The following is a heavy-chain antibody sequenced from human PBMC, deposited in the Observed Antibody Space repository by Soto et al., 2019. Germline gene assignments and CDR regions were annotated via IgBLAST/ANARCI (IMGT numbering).Heavy chain of an antibody. CDR1: GFTFSSYS. V-gene: IGHV3-21*01. CDR2: ISSSSSYI. D-gene: IGHD2-2*01. J-gene: IGHJ4*02. CDR3: ASDIVVVPAANSHPHY. Sequence: GGSLRLSCAASGFTFSSYSMNWVRQAPGKGLEWVSSISSSSSYIYYADSVKGSFTISRDNAKNPLYLQMNSLRAEDTAVYYCASDIVVVPAANSHPHYWGQGTLVTVSS.